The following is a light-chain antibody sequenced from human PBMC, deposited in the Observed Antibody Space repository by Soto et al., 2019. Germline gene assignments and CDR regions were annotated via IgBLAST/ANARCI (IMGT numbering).Light chain of an antibody. CDR3: CSYAGSPYV. CDR2: DVS. J-gene: IGLJ1*01. Sequence: QSAPTQPCSVSGSPGQSVTISCTGTSSDVGEYDYVSWYQQHPGKAPKLMIFDVSERPSGVPDRFSGSKTGNTASLTISGLQAEDEADYYCCSYAGSPYVFGTGTKVTVL. V-gene: IGLV2-11*01. CDR1: SSDVGEYDY.